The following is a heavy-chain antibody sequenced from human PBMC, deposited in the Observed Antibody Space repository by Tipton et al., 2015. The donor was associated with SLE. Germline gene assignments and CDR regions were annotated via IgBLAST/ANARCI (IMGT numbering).Heavy chain of an antibody. Sequence: TLSLTCTVSGGSISSYYRSWIRQPAGKGLEWIGRVYITGNTNYNPSLKSRPTLSIDTSNNQFSLKLTSVTAADTAIYYCARAGNGANYYYFGLDVWGLGTPVTVSS. J-gene: IGHJ6*02. CDR3: ARAGNGANYYYFGLDV. CDR1: GGSISSYY. V-gene: IGHV4-4*07. D-gene: IGHD1-1*01. CDR2: VYITGNT.